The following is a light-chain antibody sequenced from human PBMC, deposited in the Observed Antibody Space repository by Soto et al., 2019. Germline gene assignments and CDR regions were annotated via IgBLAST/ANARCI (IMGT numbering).Light chain of an antibody. J-gene: IGKJ5*01. CDR3: QKYNSAPLT. CDR2: AAS. Sequence: DIQITQSPSSLSASVGDRVTINCRASQGISNYLAWYQQKPGKVPKLLIYAASTLQSGVPSRFSGSGSGTDFTLTISSLQPEDVATYYCQKYNSAPLTFGQGTRLEFK. V-gene: IGKV1-27*01. CDR1: QGISNY.